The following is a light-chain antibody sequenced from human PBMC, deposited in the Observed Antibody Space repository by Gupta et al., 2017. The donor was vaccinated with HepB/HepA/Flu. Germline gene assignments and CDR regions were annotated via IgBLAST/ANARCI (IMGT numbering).Light chain of an antibody. Sequence: SVLPHPPSASGTPGQRVTISRSGGSSNIGANSISWHQQFPGQAPKLLIFTNNQRPSGVPDRFSGSKSGTSASLAISGHRSEDEADYYCSTGDDNLNNVVFGGGTKLTVL. V-gene: IGLV1-47*01. CDR2: TNN. CDR3: STGDDNLNNVV. J-gene: IGLJ2*01. CDR1: SSNIGANS.